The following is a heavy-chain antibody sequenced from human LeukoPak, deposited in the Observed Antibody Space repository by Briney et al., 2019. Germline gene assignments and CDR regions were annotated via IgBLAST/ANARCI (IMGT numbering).Heavy chain of an antibody. CDR3: ARGPGDYDYYYYGMDV. D-gene: IGHD4-17*01. CDR2: INPNSGGT. Sequence: ASVKVSCKASGGTFSSYAISWVRQAPGQGLEWMGWINPNSGGTNYAQKFQGRVTMTRDTSISTAYMELSRLRSDDTAVYYCARGPGDYDYYYYGMDVWGQGTTVTVSS. V-gene: IGHV1-2*02. J-gene: IGHJ6*02. CDR1: GGTFSSYA.